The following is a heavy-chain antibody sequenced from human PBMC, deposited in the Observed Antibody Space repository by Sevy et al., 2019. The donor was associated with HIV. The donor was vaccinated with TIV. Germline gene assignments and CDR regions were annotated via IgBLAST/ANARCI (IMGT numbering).Heavy chain of an antibody. CDR2: IDKSGGKT. CDR1: GFTFSTYA. D-gene: IGHD3-10*01. J-gene: IGHJ4*01. CDR3: AKEWTHLSYWFGDFDY. V-gene: IGHV3-23*01. Sequence: GGSLRLSCAASGFTFSTYAMSWVRQAPGKGLEWVSGIDKSGGKTYYADSVRGRFTVSRDNSKNMVFLQLNSLRVEDTAIYYCAKEWTHLSYWFGDFDYWGHGTRVTVSS.